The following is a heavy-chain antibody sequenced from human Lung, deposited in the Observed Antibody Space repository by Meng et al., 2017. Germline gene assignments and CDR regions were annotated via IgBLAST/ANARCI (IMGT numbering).Heavy chain of an antibody. CDR1: GYTFTSYG. CDR3: ARLGLQTTGLNDC. J-gene: IGHJ4*02. CDR2: ISAYNGNT. Sequence: QVQRGQAGAEGKKTGAAVKVSCKASGYTFTSYGITWVRQAPGQGLEWMGWISAYNGNTNYAQKLQGRVTMTTDTSTSTAYMELRSLRSDDTAVYYCARLGLQTTGLNDCWGQGTLVTVSS. V-gene: IGHV1-18*01. D-gene: IGHD3-9*01.